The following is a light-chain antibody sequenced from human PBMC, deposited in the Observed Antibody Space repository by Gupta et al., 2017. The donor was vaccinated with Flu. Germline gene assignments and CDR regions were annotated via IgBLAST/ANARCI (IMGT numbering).Light chain of an antibody. V-gene: IGKV1-9*01. CDR2: AAS. CDR3: QQLNNYPVT. CDR1: QGISSN. Sequence: DLQLTQSPSFLSASVGDRVTITCPASQGISSNLAWHQQKPGKAPKLLIYAASTSQSGVPSRFSGSGSGTEVTLTISSLQPEDLATYYGQQLNNYPVTFGGGTKVEIK. J-gene: IGKJ4*01.